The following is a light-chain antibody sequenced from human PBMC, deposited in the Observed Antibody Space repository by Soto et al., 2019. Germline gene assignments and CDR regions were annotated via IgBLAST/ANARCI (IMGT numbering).Light chain of an antibody. Sequence: EIVLTQSPGTLSLSPGERATLFCRASQSVSYLVWYQQKPGQGPRLLIYGASSRATGIPDRFSGSGSGTDFTLTISRLEPEDFAVYYCQQYGSPPRRFGQGTKVEIK. CDR3: QQYGSPPRR. J-gene: IGKJ1*01. V-gene: IGKV3-20*01. CDR2: GAS. CDR1: QSVSY.